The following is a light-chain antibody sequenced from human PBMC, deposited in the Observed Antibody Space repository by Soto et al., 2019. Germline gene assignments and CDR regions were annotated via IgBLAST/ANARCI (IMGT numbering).Light chain of an antibody. J-gene: IGKJ4*01. CDR1: QNVDKW. V-gene: IGKV1-5*03. CDR2: KSS. Sequence: ILMTQSPSSLSASVGATATITCGASQNVDKWLAWYQQKPGKAPKLLIYKSSTLIGSVPSRFSAVGSGTEYSLSISGLQPEDVATYYCQQYSSYWTFGEGTMVEIK. CDR3: QQYSSYWT.